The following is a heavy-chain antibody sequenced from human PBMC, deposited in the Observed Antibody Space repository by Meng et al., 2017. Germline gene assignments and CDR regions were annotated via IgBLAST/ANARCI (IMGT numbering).Heavy chain of an antibody. CDR2: INHSGST. Sequence: SETLSLTCAVYGGSFSGYYWSWIRQPPGKGLEWIGEINHSGSTNYNPSLKSRVTISVDTSKNQFSLKLGSVTAADTAVYYCARGRWNYYVYWGQGTLVTVSS. CDR1: GGSFSGYY. J-gene: IGHJ4*02. V-gene: IGHV4-34*01. D-gene: IGHD1-1*01. CDR3: ARGRWNYYVY.